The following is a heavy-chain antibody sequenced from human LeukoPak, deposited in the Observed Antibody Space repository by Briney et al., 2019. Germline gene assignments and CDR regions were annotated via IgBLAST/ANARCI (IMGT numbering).Heavy chain of an antibody. CDR1: GGSISSSSYY. J-gene: IGHJ4*02. D-gene: IGHD3-22*01. CDR2: IYYSGST. V-gene: IGHV4-39*02. CDR3: AREPPDYDSSGYYDF. Sequence: SETLSLTCTVSGGSISSSSYYWGWIRQPPGKGLEWIGSIYYSGSTYYNPSLKSRVTISVDTSKNQFSLKLSSVTAADTAVYYCAREPPDYDSSGYYDFWGQGALVTISS.